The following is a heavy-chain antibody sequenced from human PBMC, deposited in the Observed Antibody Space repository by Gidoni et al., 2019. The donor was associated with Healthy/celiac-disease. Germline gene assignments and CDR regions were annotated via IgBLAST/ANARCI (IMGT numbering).Heavy chain of an antibody. J-gene: IGHJ4*02. D-gene: IGHD6-13*01. CDR2: INAGNGNT. CDR3: ARVRQQLGTYYFDY. V-gene: IGHV1-3*01. CDR1: GYTFTSYA. Sequence: QVQLVQSGAEVKKPGASAKVSCKASGYTFTSYAMHWVRQAPGQRLEWMGWINAGNGNTKYSQKFQGRVTITRDTSASTAYMELSSLRSEDTAVYYCARVRQQLGTYYFDYWGQGTLVTVSS.